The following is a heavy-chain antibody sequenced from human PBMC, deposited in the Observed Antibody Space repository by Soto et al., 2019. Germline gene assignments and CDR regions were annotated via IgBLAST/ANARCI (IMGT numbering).Heavy chain of an antibody. J-gene: IGHJ4*02. Sequence: GGSLRLSCAASGFTFSNAWMNWVRQAPGKGLEWVGRIKSKTDGGTTDYAAPVKGRFTISRDDSKNTLYLQMNSLKTEDTAVYYCTTDIWQLLKERGIDFDYWGQGTLVTVSS. V-gene: IGHV3-15*07. CDR1: GFTFSNAW. D-gene: IGHD2-15*01. CDR2: IKSKTDGGTT. CDR3: TTDIWQLLKERGIDFDY.